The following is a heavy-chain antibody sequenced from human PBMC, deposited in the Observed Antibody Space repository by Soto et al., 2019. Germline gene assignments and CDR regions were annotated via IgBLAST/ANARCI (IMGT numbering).Heavy chain of an antibody. Sequence: QVQLVQSGAEVKKPGASVKVSCKASGYTFTSYYMHWVRQAPGQGLEWMGIINPSGGSTSYAQKFQGRVTMTRDTSTSTVYMGLSSLRSEDTAVYYCARDEGAGGGYSYVDYWGQGTLVTVSS. V-gene: IGHV1-46*01. CDR1: GYTFTSYY. CDR3: ARDEGAGGGYSYVDY. D-gene: IGHD5-18*01. CDR2: INPSGGST. J-gene: IGHJ4*02.